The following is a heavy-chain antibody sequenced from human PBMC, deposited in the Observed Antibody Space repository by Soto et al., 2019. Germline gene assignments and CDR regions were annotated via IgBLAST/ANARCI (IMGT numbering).Heavy chain of an antibody. CDR3: ARGKYSGSYPGAFDI. V-gene: IGHV3-21*01. CDR2: ISSSSSYI. J-gene: IGHJ3*02. Sequence: GGSLRLSCAASGFTFSSYSMNWVRQAPGKGLEWVLSISSSSSYIYYADSVKGRFTISRDNAKNSLYLQMNSLRAEDTAVYYCARGKYSGSYPGAFDIWGQGTMVTVSS. CDR1: GFTFSSYS. D-gene: IGHD1-26*01.